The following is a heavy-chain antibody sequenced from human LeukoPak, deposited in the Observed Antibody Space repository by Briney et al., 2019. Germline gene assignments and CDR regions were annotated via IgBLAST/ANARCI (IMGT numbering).Heavy chain of an antibody. CDR2: ISGSGGST. D-gene: IGHD1-1*01. Sequence: GGSLRLSCAAPGFTFSSYAMSWVRQAPGKGLEWVSAISGSGGSTYYADSVKGRFTISRDNSKNTLYLQMNSLRAKDTAVYYCAKSGGARTGTESDYWGQGTLVTVSS. J-gene: IGHJ4*02. V-gene: IGHV3-23*01. CDR3: AKSGGARTGTESDY. CDR1: GFTFSSYA.